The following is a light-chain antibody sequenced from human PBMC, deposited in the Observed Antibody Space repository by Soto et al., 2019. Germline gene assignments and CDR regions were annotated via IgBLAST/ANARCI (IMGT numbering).Light chain of an antibody. Sequence: EIVLTQSPGTLSLSPGERATLSCRASQSVSSSYLAWYQQKPGQAPRLLIYGASSRATGIPDRFSGSGSGTHFTITISRLEPEDFAVYYCGQYDSSPITFGQGTRLEIK. CDR1: QSVSSSY. CDR2: GAS. J-gene: IGKJ5*01. CDR3: GQYDSSPIT. V-gene: IGKV3-20*01.